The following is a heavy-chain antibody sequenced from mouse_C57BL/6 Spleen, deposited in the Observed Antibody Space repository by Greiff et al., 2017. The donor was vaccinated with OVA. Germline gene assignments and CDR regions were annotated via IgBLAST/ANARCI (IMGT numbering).Heavy chain of an antibody. J-gene: IGHJ3*01. CDR3: ARGQPGWFAY. CDR1: GYTFTSYG. Sequence: QVQLQQSGAELARPGASVKLSCKASGYTFTSYGISWVKQRTGQGLEWIGEIYPRSGNTYYNEKFKGKATLTADKSSSTAYMELRSLTSEDSAVYFWARGQPGWFAYWGKGTLVTVSA. D-gene: IGHD3-2*01. CDR2: IYPRSGNT. V-gene: IGHV1-81*01.